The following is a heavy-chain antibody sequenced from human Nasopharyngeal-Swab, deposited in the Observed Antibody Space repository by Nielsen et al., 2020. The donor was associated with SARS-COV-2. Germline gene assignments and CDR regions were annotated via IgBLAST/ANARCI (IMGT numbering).Heavy chain of an antibody. D-gene: IGHD3-10*01. CDR1: GFTFSNYS. J-gene: IGHJ6*02. CDR3: ARDGFGESPYYYYYGMDV. Sequence: GESLKISCAASGFTFSNYSMNWVRQAPGKGLEWVSSISSSTSYIYYADSVKCRFTISRDNAKNSLYLQMNSLRAEDTVVYYCARDGFGESPYYYYYGMDVWGQGTTVTVSS. V-gene: IGHV3-21*01. CDR2: ISSSTSYI.